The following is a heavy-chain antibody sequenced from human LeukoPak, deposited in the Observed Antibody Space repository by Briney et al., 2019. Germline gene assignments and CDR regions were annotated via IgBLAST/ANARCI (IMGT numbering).Heavy chain of an antibody. CDR3: ARRGRNSSGWQDYL. Sequence: SGTLSLTCTVSGGSISSYYWSWIRQPPGKGLEWIANIYHTGSTNYNPSLSSRVTISIGTAKNQFSLKLTSVTAADTAVYYCARRGRNSSGWQDYLWGQGTLVTVSS. V-gene: IGHV4-59*01. CDR1: GGSISSYY. D-gene: IGHD6-25*01. CDR2: IYHTGST. J-gene: IGHJ4*02.